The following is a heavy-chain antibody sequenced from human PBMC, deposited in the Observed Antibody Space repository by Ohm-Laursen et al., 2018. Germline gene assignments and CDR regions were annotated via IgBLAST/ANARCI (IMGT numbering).Heavy chain of an antibody. Sequence: GTLSLTCTVSGDSISSYYWSWIRQPAGKGLEWIGRIYSSGSTNYNPSLKSRVTMSVDTSKSQFSLKVNSVTAADTAVYYCARSFDTYYFDLWGQGTLVTVSS. CDR3: ARSFDTYYFDL. CDR1: GDSISSYY. CDR2: IYSSGST. J-gene: IGHJ4*02. V-gene: IGHV4-4*07.